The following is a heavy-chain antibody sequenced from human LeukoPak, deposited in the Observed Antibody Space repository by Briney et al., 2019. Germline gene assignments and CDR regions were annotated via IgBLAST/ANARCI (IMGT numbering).Heavy chain of an antibody. J-gene: IGHJ3*02. V-gene: IGHV1-69*04. D-gene: IGHD3-22*01. CDR2: IIPILGIA. Sequence: GASVKVSCKASGGTFSSYAISWVRQAPGQGLEWMGRIIPILGIANYAQKFQGRVTITADKSTSTAYMELSSLRSGDTAVYYCARDDYDSSGYYDAFDIWGQGTMVTVSS. CDR3: ARDDYDSSGYYDAFDI. CDR1: GGTFSSYA.